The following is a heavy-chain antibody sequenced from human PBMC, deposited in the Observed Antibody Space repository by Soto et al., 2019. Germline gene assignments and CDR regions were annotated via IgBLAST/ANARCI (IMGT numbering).Heavy chain of an antibody. D-gene: IGHD2-15*01. CDR3: ARDRVQMVDGLDV. V-gene: IGHV3-33*01. CDR1: GFTFSNNG. Sequence: QVQLVESGGGVVQPGRSPRLSCAASGFTFSNNGMHWVRQAPGKGLEWLAVIWYDGINKYYADSVKGRFIISRDNSKNTVYLQMNSLRAEDTAVYYCARDRVQMVDGLDVWGQGTTVTVSS. CDR2: IWYDGINK. J-gene: IGHJ6*02.